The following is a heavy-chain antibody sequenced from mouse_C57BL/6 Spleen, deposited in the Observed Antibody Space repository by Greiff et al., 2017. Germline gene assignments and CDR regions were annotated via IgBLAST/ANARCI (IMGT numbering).Heavy chain of an antibody. J-gene: IGHJ4*01. CDR1: GYSFTSYW. D-gene: IGHD2-2*01. CDR3: AMVTTRGYAMDY. Sequence: VQLQQPGAELVKPGASVKLSCKASGYSFTSYWMHWVKQRPGQGLEWIGMIHPNSGSTNYNEKFKSKATLTVDKSSSTAYMQLSSLTSEDSAVYYCAMVTTRGYAMDYWGQGTSVTVSS. V-gene: IGHV1-64*01. CDR2: IHPNSGST.